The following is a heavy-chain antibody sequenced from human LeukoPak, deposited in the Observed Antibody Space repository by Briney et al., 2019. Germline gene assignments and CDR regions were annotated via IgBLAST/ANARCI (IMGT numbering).Heavy chain of an antibody. CDR3: ARETRIAAAGFDAFDI. J-gene: IGHJ3*02. V-gene: IGHV1-69*01. CDR1: GGTFSSYA. Sequence: SVKVSCKASGGTFSSYAISWVRQAPGQGLEWMGGIIPIFGTANYAQKFQGRVTITADESTSTAYMELSSLRSEDTAVYYCARETRIAAAGFDAFDIWGQGTMVTVSS. CDR2: IIPIFGTA. D-gene: IGHD6-13*01.